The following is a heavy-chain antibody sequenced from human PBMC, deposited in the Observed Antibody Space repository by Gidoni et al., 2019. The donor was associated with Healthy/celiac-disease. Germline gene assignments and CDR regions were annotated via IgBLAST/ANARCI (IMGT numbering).Heavy chain of an antibody. CDR2: IYWNDDK. Sequence: QITLKESGPTLVQPTQTLTLTCTFSGFSLSTSGVGVGWIRQPPGKALELLALIYWNDDKRYSPSLKSRLTITKDTSKNQVVLTMTNMDPVDTATYYCAHSPVVDWNYVYYYGMDVWGQGTTVTVSS. D-gene: IGHD1-7*01. CDR3: AHSPVVDWNYVYYYGMDV. CDR1: GFSLSTSGVG. J-gene: IGHJ6*02. V-gene: IGHV2-5*01.